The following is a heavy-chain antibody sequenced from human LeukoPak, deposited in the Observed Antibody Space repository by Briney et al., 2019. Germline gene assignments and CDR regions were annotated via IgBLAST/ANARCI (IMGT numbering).Heavy chain of an antibody. D-gene: IGHD3-9*01. CDR2: ISGTGVST. V-gene: IGHV3-23*01. J-gene: IGHJ4*02. CDR1: GFTFSTYA. Sequence: PGGSLRLSCAASGFTFSTYAMTWVRQAPGKGLEWVSLISGTGVSTYYADSVKGRFTISRDNAKNTLYLQMNSLRAEDTAVYYCARDILTGYYTFDYWGQGTLVTVSS. CDR3: ARDILTGYYTFDY.